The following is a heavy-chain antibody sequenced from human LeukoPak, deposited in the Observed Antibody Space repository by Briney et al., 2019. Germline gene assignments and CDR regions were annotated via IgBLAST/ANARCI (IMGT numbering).Heavy chain of an antibody. Sequence: GGSLRLSCAASGFTFSIYAMSWVRQAPGKGLEWVSAISGSGGSSTYYADSVKGRFTTSRDNSKNTLYLQMNSLRAEDTAIYYCANSAAVGTFYWGQGTLVTVSS. CDR2: ISGSGGSST. D-gene: IGHD6-13*01. CDR3: ANSAAVGTFY. J-gene: IGHJ4*02. V-gene: IGHV3-23*01. CDR1: GFTFSIYA.